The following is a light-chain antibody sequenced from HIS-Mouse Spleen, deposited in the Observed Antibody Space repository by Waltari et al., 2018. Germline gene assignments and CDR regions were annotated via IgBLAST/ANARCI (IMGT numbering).Light chain of an antibody. CDR2: EGS. Sequence: QSALTQPASVSGSPGQSITISCTGTSSDVGSYNLVSWYQQHPGKAPKLMIYEGSKRPSVVSNRFSGSKSCNTASLTISGLQAEDEADYYCCSYAGSSTFVVFGGGTKLTVL. CDR1: SSDVGSYNL. V-gene: IGLV2-23*03. J-gene: IGLJ2*01. CDR3: CSYAGSSTFVV.